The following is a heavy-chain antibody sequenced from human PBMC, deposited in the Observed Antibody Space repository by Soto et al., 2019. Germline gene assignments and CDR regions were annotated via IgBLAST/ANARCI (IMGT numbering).Heavy chain of an antibody. CDR1: GVIFSDYW. J-gene: IGHJ4*02. CDR3: ARARIDY. V-gene: IGHV3-7*03. CDR2: ISPEGSEK. Sequence: EVQLVEPGGGLGQPGGSLRLSCAVAGVIFSDYWMTWVRQAPGKGLEWVATISPEGSEKYYVDSLKGRFTISRDNAKNSLYLQMIILRAEDTALYYCARARIDYWGRGTLITVSS.